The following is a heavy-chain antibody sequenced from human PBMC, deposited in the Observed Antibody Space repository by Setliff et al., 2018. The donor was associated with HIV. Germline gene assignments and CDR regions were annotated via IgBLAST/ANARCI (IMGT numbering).Heavy chain of an antibody. J-gene: IGHJ4*02. Sequence: SETLSLTCTVSGGSVNIFYWSWIRQPPGKGLEWLGYIHYSGSTYYNPSLKSRVTMSLDTSKNQFSLKVSSVTAADTAVYYCARADSIYWGQGILVTVSS. CDR2: IHYSGST. CDR1: GGSVNIFY. CDR3: ARADSIY. V-gene: IGHV4-59*02.